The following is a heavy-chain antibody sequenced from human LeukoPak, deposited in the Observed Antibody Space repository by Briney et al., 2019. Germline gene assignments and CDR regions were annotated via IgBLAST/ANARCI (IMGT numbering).Heavy chain of an antibody. Sequence: PGGSLRLSCAASGFTFSDYYMSWIRQAPGKGLEWVSYISSSGSTIYYADSVKGRSTISRDNAKNSLYLQMNSLRAEDTAVYYCARVNNGVYYYGMDVWGQGTTVTVSS. V-gene: IGHV3-11*01. CDR3: ARVNNGVYYYGMDV. D-gene: IGHD1/OR15-1a*01. J-gene: IGHJ6*02. CDR2: ISSSGSTI. CDR1: GFTFSDYY.